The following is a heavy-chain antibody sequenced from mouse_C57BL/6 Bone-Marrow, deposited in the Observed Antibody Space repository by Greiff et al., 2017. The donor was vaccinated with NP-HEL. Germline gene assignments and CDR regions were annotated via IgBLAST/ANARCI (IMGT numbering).Heavy chain of an antibody. Sequence: EVMLVESGGGLVQPGGSMKLSCVASGFTFSNYWMNWVRQSPEKGLEWVAQIRLKSDNYATHYAESVKGRFTISRDDSKSSVYLQMNNLRAEDTGIYYCTGPHYYGRRAMDYWGQGTSVTVSS. CDR2: IRLKSDNYAT. D-gene: IGHD1-2*01. CDR3: TGPHYYGRRAMDY. V-gene: IGHV6-3*01. CDR1: GFTFSNYW. J-gene: IGHJ4*01.